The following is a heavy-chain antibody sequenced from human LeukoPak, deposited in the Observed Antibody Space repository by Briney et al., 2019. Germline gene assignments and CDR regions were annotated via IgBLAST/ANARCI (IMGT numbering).Heavy chain of an antibody. V-gene: IGHV1-2*06. J-gene: IGHJ4*02. D-gene: IGHD3-16*01. CDR1: GYTFTRYY. CDR2: MNPKSGDT. Sequence: ASVKVSCKASGYTFTRYYIHWVRQAPGQGLEWMGRMNPKSGDTNYAQKFQGRVTMTRDTSINTAYMELSSLRSDDTAVYYCVPRGDEGFDYWGQGSLVTVSS. CDR3: VPRGDEGFDY.